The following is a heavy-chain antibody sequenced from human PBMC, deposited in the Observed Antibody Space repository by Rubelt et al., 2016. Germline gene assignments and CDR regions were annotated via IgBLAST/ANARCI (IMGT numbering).Heavy chain of an antibody. CDR1: GFTFSNHA. J-gene: IGHJ3*02. Sequence: PGGSLRLSCAASGFTFSNHAMTWVRQAPGKGLEWVSSISTRSNYIYYADSVKGRFTISRDNAQNSLYLQVNGLRAEDTAVYYCARWSDDAFDIWGQGTMVTVSS. V-gene: IGHV3-21*01. CDR3: ARWSDDAFDI. CDR2: ISTRSNYI.